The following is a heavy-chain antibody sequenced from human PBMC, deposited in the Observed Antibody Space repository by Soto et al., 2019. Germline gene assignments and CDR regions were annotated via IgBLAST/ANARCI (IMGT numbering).Heavy chain of an antibody. V-gene: IGHV1-46*01. Sequence: QVHLVQSGAEVKKPGASVRVSCKASGYTFSDYYLHWLRLAPGRGLEWLGVVSPSGDRITYAQKFQGRVTMTRDTSTSTVYMDLCSLRSEDTAVYFCAREASGGYSGMDVWGQGTTVTVSS. D-gene: IGHD3-10*01. CDR3: AREASGGYSGMDV. CDR2: VSPSGDRI. J-gene: IGHJ6*02. CDR1: GYTFSDYY.